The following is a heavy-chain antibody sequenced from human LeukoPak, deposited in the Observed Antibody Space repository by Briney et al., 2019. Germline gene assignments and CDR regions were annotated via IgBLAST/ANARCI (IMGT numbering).Heavy chain of an antibody. D-gene: IGHD2-21*01. CDR3: ARAFCVGECFVLHIFFDS. Sequence: SETLSLTCNVSGYSISSGYFWGWVRQAPGKGLEWIGSIYQRATVHYNPSLKSRVTISLDTSKNHFSLNLRFMQDSDTAVYYCARAFCVGECFVLHIFFDSWGQGTLVTVSS. CDR2: IYQRATV. CDR1: GYSISSGYF. J-gene: IGHJ4*02. V-gene: IGHV4-38-2*02.